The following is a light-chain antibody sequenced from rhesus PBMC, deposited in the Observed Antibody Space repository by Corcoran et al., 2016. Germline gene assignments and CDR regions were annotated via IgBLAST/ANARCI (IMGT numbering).Light chain of an antibody. V-gene: IGKV1-28*01. CDR1: QGISSY. CDR2: AAS. Sequence: DIQMTQSPSSLSASVGDTVTITGRASQGISSYLNWVQQKPGKAPKLLIYAASSLESGVPSRFSGSGSGTEFTLTISSLQPEDFSAYYCLQHNSYPWTFGQGTKVAIK. CDR3: LQHNSYPWT. J-gene: IGKJ1*01.